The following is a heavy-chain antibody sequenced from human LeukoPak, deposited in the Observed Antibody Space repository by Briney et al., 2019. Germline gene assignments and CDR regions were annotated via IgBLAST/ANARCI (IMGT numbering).Heavy chain of an antibody. CDR2: IYYSGST. CDR1: GGSISSSSYY. Sequence: SETLSLTCTVSGGSISSSSYYWGWIRQPPGKGLEWIGSIYYSGSTYYNPSLKSRVTISVDTSKNQFSLKLSSVTAADTAVYYCARNIAVAGMIDYWGQETLVTVSS. D-gene: IGHD6-19*01. J-gene: IGHJ4*02. V-gene: IGHV4-39*01. CDR3: ARNIAVAGMIDY.